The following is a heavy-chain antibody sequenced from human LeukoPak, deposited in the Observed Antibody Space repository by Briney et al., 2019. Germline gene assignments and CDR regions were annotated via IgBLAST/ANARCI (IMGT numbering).Heavy chain of an antibody. D-gene: IGHD6-13*01. J-gene: IGHJ4*02. V-gene: IGHV3-23*01. CDR1: GFTFSSYA. CDR2: ISGSGGST. Sequence: GGSLRLSCAASGFTFSSYAMSWVRQAPGKGLERVSAISGSGGSTYYADSVKGRFTISRDNSKNTLYLQMNSLRAEDTAVYYCAKASLSGIAAAGPSNYWGQGTLVTVSS. CDR3: AKASLSGIAAAGPSNY.